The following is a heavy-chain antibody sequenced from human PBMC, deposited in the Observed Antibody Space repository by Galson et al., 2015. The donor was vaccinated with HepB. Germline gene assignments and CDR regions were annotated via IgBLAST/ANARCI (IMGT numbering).Heavy chain of an antibody. V-gene: IGHV4-39*01. CDR3: ATKPRLSSGWPGY. D-gene: IGHD6-19*01. J-gene: IGHJ4*02. Sequence: SETLSLTCTVSGGSISSSSYYWGWIRQPPGKGLERIGSIYYSGSTYYNPSLKSRVTISVDTSKNQFSLKLSSVTAADTAVYYCATKPRLSSGWPGYWGQGTLVTVSS. CDR2: IYYSGST. CDR1: GGSISSSSYY.